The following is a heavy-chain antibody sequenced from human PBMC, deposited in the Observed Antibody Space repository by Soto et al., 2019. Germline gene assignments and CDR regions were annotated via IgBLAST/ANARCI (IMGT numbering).Heavy chain of an antibody. CDR2: IIPIFGTA. CDR3: AREPPPHHYYYYGMDF. CDR1: GGTFSSYA. J-gene: IGHJ6*02. V-gene: IGHV1-69*12. Sequence: QVQLVQSGAEVKKPGSSVKVSCKASGGTFSSYAISWVRQAPGQGLEWMGGIIPIFGTANYAQKFQGRVTITADESTSTAYMARSSLRSEDTAVYYCAREPPPHHYYYYGMDFWGQGTTVTVSS.